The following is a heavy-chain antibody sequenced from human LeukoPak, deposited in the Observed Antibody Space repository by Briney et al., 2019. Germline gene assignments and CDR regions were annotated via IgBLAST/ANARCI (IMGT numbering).Heavy chain of an antibody. J-gene: IGHJ4*02. V-gene: IGHV1-69*01. CDR1: EGTFSSYA. D-gene: IGHD4-17*01. Sequence: SVKVSCKASEGTFSSYAISWVRQAPGQGLEWMGGIIPIFGTANYAQKFQGRVTITADESTSTAYMELSSLRSEDTAVYYCASQWTVTTSRFDYWGQGTLVTVSS. CDR2: IIPIFGTA. CDR3: ASQWTVTTSRFDY.